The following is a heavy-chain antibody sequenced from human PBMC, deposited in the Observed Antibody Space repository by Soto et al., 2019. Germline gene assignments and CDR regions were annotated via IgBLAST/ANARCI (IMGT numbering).Heavy chain of an antibody. V-gene: IGHV1-24*01. CDR2: FDPEDGET. CDR3: ATDIVGAIPRSYYYYGMDV. CDR1: GYTLTELS. J-gene: IGHJ6*02. Sequence: ASVKVSCKVSGYTLTELSMHLGRQAPGKGLECMGGFDPEDGETIYAQKFQGRVTMTEDTSTDTDYMELSSLRSEDTAVYYCATDIVGAIPRSYYYYGMDVWCQGTTVTVSS. D-gene: IGHD1-26*01.